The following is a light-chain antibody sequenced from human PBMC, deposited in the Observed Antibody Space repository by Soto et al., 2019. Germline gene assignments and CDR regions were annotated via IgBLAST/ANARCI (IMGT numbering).Light chain of an antibody. CDR3: QKYNSAPPT. CDR2: NAY. Sequence: DIQMTQSPSSLSASVGDRVTITCRASQGISNYLAWYQQKPGKIPKLLIYNAYTSQSGVPSRFSGSGSGTDVTLTISSLQPEDFETYYCQKYNSAPPTFGQGTKVEIK. CDR1: QGISNY. J-gene: IGKJ1*01. V-gene: IGKV1-27*01.